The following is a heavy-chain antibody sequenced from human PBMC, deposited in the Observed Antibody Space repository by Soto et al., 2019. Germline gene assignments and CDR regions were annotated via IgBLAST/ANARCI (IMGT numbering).Heavy chain of an antibody. J-gene: IGHJ6*03. CDR3: ARSLPGGTVFYMDI. D-gene: IGHD1-26*01. Sequence: QLQLRESGPGLVQPAQTLSLTCTVAGGSITGGFSYWTWVRQHPGKGLEWVGHIYYSGTAYYNPSLKSRVALSVDPSQNRFCLKLSSVTAADTAIYFCARSLPGGTVFYMDIWGEGTTVTVSS. CDR2: IYYSGTA. V-gene: IGHV4-31*03. CDR1: GGSITGGFSY.